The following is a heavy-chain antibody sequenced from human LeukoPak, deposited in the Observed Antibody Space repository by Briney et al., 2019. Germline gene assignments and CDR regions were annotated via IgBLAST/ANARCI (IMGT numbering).Heavy chain of an antibody. CDR3: AKGRSGSGTTPVHFDN. V-gene: IGHV3-23*01. J-gene: IGHJ4*02. CDR1: GFTFSNYG. CDR2: ITGSGGST. D-gene: IGHD3-10*01. Sequence: PGGSLRLSCAASGFTFSNYGLSWVRQAPGKGLEWVSGITGSGGSTYYADSVKGRFTISRDNSKNTLYLQMNSLRAEDTAMYYCAKGRSGSGTTPVHFDNWGQGTLVTVSS.